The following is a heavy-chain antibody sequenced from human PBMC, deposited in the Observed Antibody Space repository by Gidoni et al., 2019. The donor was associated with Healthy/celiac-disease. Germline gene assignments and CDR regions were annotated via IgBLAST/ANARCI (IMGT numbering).Heavy chain of an antibody. CDR3: AIGYGMDV. J-gene: IGHJ6*02. CDR2: ISYDGSNK. Sequence: QVQLVESGGGVVQPGRSLRLSCAASGFTFSSYGMHWVRQAPGKGLEWVAVISYDGSNKYYVDSVKGRFTISRDNSKNTLYLQMNSLRAEDTAVYYCAIGYGMDVWGQGTTVTVSS. V-gene: IGHV3-30*03. CDR1: GFTFSSYG.